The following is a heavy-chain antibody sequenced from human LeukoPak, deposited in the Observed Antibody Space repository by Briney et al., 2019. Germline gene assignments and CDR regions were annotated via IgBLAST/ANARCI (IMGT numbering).Heavy chain of an antibody. CDR1: GYTLTELS. V-gene: IGHV1-24*01. D-gene: IGHD1-7*01. CDR3: ARAHRNWNYVDAFDI. CDR2: FDPEHAET. J-gene: IGHJ3*02. Sequence: ASVKVSCKVSGYTLTELSMHWVRQAPGKGLEWMGGFDPEHAETIYAQKFQGRVTMTEDTSTDTAYMELSSLRSEDTAVYYCARAHRNWNYVDAFDIWGQGTMVTVSS.